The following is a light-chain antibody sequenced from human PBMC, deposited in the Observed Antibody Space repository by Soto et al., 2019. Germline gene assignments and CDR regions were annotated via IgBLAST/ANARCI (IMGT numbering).Light chain of an antibody. V-gene: IGLV2-23*01. Sequence: QSVLTQPASVSGSPGQSITISCTGTSSDVGSYNLVSWYQQHPGKAPKLMIYEGSKRPSGVSNRFSGSKSGNASSLTISGLHAEDEADYYCCYYGGSSTWVFGGGTQLTVL. CDR3: CYYGGSSTWV. CDR1: SSDVGSYNL. CDR2: EGS. J-gene: IGLJ2*01.